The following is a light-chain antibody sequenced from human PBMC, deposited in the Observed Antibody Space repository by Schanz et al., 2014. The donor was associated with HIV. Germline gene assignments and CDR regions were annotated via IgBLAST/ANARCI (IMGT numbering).Light chain of an antibody. CDR3: CSYTGSGTLV. CDR1: SSDVGGYNY. J-gene: IGLJ2*01. Sequence: QSALTQPPSASGSPGQSVTISCTGTSSDVGGYNYVSWYQQHPGKAPKLMISEVSKRPSGVSNRFSGSKSGNTASLTISGLQAEDEADYYCCSYTGSGTLVFGGGTKLTVL. V-gene: IGLV2-8*01. CDR2: EVS.